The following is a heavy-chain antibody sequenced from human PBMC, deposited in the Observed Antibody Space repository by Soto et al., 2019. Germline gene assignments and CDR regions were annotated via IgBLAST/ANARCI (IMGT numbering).Heavy chain of an antibody. CDR3: ARAREPEYSSSIFFDY. V-gene: IGHV3-53*01. CDR2: IYSAGST. J-gene: IGHJ4*01. CDR1: GLTVSRTQ. D-gene: IGHD6-6*01. Sequence: GESLRLSCAVSGLTVSRTQMSWVRQAPGKGLQWVSVIYSAGSTYYANAVKGRFTISRDISENKIFLELYGLTVDDTAVYYCARAREPEYSSSIFFDYWGRGTVVTVSS.